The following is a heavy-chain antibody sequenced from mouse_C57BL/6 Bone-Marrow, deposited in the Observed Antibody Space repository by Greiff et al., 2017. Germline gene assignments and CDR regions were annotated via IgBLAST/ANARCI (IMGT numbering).Heavy chain of an antibody. V-gene: IGHV1-59*01. CDR2: IDPSDSYT. J-gene: IGHJ2*01. Sequence: QVQLQQPGAELVRPGTSVKLSCKASGYTFTSYWMHWVKQRPGQGLEWIGVIDPSDSYTNYNQKFKGKATLTVDTSSSTASMQLSSLTSEDSAVYYCARRHYGDYWGQGTTLTVSS. CDR3: ARRHYGDY. CDR1: GYTFTSYW. D-gene: IGHD1-1*02.